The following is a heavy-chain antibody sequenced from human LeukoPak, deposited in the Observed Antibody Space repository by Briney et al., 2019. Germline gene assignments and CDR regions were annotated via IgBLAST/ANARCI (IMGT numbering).Heavy chain of an antibody. D-gene: IGHD1-26*01. Sequence: SETLSLTCTVSGGSISSYYWSWIRQPPGKGLEWIGYIYYSGSTNYNPSLKSRITMSIDTSKNQFSLKLTSVTAADTAVYYCATTTIRLGYWGQGTLVTVSS. CDR2: IYYSGST. CDR1: GGSISSYY. CDR3: ATTTIRLGY. V-gene: IGHV4-59*12. J-gene: IGHJ4*02.